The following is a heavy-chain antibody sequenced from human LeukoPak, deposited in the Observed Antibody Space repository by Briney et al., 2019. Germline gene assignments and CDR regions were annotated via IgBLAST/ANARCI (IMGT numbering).Heavy chain of an antibody. J-gene: IGHJ4*02. CDR1: GGSISNYY. CDR3: ARASSGWSYDY. V-gene: IGHV4-4*07. Sequence: SETLSLTCTVSGGSISNYYWSWIRQPAGKGLEWIGRIYSSGTTIYNPSLKSRVTISVDTSKNQFSLKLSSVTAADTAVYYCARASSGWSYDYWGQGTLVTVSS. D-gene: IGHD6-19*01. CDR2: IYSSGTT.